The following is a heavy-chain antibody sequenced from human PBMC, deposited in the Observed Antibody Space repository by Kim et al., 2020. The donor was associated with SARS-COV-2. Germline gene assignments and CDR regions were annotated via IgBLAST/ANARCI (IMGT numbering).Heavy chain of an antibody. CDR3: AKAFSPESGSWYLAFDS. Sequence: VKCRFTMSRDNSKNTMYLQMNSLRAEDSALYYCAKAFSPESGSWYLAFDSWGQGALVTVSS. J-gene: IGHJ4*02. V-gene: IGHV3-23*01. D-gene: IGHD6-13*01.